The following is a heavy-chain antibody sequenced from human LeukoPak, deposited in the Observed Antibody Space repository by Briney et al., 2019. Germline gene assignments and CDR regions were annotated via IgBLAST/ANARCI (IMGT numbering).Heavy chain of an antibody. J-gene: IGHJ4*02. CDR2: IWCDGSNK. CDR1: GFTFSSYG. Sequence: GGSLRLSCPASGFTFSSYGMHWVRQAPGKGLEWVAVIWCDGSNKYYADSVKGRFTISRDNSKNTLYLQMNSQRADDTAVYYCARGSSGYSSAANYWGQGTLVTVSS. D-gene: IGHD3-22*01. CDR3: ARGSSGYSSAANY. V-gene: IGHV3-33*01.